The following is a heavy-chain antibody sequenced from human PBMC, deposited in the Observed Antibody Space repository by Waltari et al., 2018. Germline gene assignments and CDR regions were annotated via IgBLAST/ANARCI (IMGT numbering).Heavy chain of an antibody. CDR3: TRDWARIAVAGTSYYYYYGMDV. CDR1: GFTFSNAW. Sequence: EVQLVESGGGLVKPGGSLRLSCAASGFTFSNAWMSWVRQAPGKGLEWVGRIKSKTDGGTTDYAASGKGRFTISRDDSKNTLYLQMNSLKTEDTAVYYCTRDWARIAVAGTSYYYYYGMDVWGQGTTVTVSS. V-gene: IGHV3-15*01. D-gene: IGHD6-19*01. J-gene: IGHJ6*02. CDR2: IKSKTDGGTT.